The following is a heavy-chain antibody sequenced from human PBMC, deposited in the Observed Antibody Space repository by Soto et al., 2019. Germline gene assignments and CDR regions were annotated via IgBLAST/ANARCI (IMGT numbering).Heavy chain of an antibody. CDR1: GGSISSGDYY. J-gene: IGHJ4*02. CDR3: AREVMGATRTMYNNDY. V-gene: IGHV4-30-4*01. Sequence: SETLSLTCSVSGGSISSGDYYWSWIRQPPGKGLEWIGYIYYSGSTYYNPSLKSRVTISVDTSKNQFSLKLSSVTAADTAVYYCAREVMGATRTMYNNDYWGQGTLVTVSS. CDR2: IYYSGST. D-gene: IGHD1-26*01.